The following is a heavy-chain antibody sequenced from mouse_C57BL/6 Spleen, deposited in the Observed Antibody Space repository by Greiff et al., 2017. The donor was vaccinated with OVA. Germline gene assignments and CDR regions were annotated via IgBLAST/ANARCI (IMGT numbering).Heavy chain of an antibody. CDR3: TRSNYYGSRYYFDD. D-gene: IGHD1-1*01. CDR2: IDPETGGT. J-gene: IGHJ2*01. Sequence: QVQLQQSGAELVRPGASVTLSCKASGYTFTDYEMHWVKQTPVHGLEWIGAIDPETGGTAYNQKFKGKAILTADKSSSTAYMELRSLTSEDSAVYYCTRSNYYGSRYYFDDWGQGTTLTVSS. CDR1: GYTFTDYE. V-gene: IGHV1-15*01.